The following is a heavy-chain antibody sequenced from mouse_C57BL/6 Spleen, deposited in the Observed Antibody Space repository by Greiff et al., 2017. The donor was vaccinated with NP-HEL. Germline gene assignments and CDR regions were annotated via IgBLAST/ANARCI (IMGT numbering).Heavy chain of an antibody. CDR1: GYTFTSYG. V-gene: IGHV1-81*01. CDR3: ARERCDYCYGRAY. D-gene: IGHD1-1*01. Sequence: ESGAELARPGASVKLSCKASGYTFTSYGISWVKQRTGQGLEWIGEIYPRSGNTYYNEKFKGKATLTADKSSSTAYMELRSLTSEDSAVYFCARERCDYCYGRAYWGQGTTLTVSS. CDR2: IYPRSGNT. J-gene: IGHJ2*01.